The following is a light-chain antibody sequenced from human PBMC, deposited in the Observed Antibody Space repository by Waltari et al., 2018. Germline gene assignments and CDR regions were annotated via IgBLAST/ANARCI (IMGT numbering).Light chain of an antibody. Sequence: EIVMTQSPAVLSVSPGQRAPLSFRASATVTSHLAWYQQKPGQAPRLLIYDVSTRAAGIPARFSGSGSETEFTLTVTSLQSEDCAVYYCQQYYEWQTFGPGTKVEIK. J-gene: IGKJ1*01. CDR2: DVS. CDR1: ATVTSH. CDR3: QQYYEWQT. V-gene: IGKV3D-15*01.